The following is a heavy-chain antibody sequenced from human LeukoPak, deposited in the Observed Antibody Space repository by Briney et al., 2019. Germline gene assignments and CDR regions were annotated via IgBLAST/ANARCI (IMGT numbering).Heavy chain of an antibody. J-gene: IGHJ4*02. D-gene: IGHD6-19*01. CDR3: ARTVAGQRSFDY. CDR2: IYHSGTS. CDR1: GGSISSSNW. V-gene: IGHV4-4*02. Sequence: SETLSLTCAVSGGSISSSNWWIWVRQPPGKGLEWIGEIYHSGTSNYNPSLKGRVTMSVDKSTNQFSLKLNSVTAADAAVYYCARTVAGQRSFDYWGQGALVTVSS.